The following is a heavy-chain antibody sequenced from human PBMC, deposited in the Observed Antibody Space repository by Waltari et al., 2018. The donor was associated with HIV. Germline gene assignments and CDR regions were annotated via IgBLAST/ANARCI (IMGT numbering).Heavy chain of an antibody. Sequence: QVQLVESGGGVVQPGRSLRLSCAASGFTFKNFAMNWVRQAPGKGLGWVGNIEYDGSKKFYGDSVRGRFTISRDNSKQILYLQMNSLRVEDTALYYCARDYNYAPDYWGQGTLVVVSS. CDR2: IEYDGSKK. CDR3: ARDYNYAPDY. V-gene: IGHV3-33*01. D-gene: IGHD5-18*01. J-gene: IGHJ4*02. CDR1: GFTFKNFA.